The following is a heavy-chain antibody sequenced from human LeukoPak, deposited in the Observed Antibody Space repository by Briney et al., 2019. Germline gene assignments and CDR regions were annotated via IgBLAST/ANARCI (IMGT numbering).Heavy chain of an antibody. CDR2: INHSGST. J-gene: IGHJ5*02. V-gene: IGHV4-34*01. CDR3: ARHRSGYGGWFDP. Sequence: SETLSLTCAVYGGSFSGYYWSWIRQPPGKGLEWIGEINHSGSTNYNPSLKSRVTISVDTSKNQFSLKLSSVTAADTAVYCCARHRSGYGGWFDPWGQGTLVTVSS. CDR1: GGSFSGYY. D-gene: IGHD5-12*01.